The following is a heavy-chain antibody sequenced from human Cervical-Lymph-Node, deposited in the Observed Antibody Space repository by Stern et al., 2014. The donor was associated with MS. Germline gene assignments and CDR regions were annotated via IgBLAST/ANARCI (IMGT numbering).Heavy chain of an antibody. CDR3: AKEGAVLVKSYGLDV. Sequence: VQLVESGGGVVQPGKSLRLSCAAAGFSFSSHVMYWGRQAPGKGLEWVAVISYDGTNEYYADPVKGRFTISRDNSKNTLFLQMNSLRAEDTAVYYCAKEGAVLVKSYGLDVWGQGTTVTVS. J-gene: IGHJ6*02. CDR1: GFSFSSHV. CDR2: ISYDGTNE. D-gene: IGHD2-21*01. V-gene: IGHV3-30*18.